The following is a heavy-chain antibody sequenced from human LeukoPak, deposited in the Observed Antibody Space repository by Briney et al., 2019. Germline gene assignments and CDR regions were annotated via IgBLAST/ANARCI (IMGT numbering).Heavy chain of an antibody. CDR1: GFTFSSYS. J-gene: IGHJ4*02. Sequence: HPGGSLRLSCAASGFTFSSYSMNWVRQAPGKGLVWVSFINPDGSTTNYADSVKGRFTISRDNAKNALYLQMNSLRAEDTAVYYCAKDLHYGSADYWGQGTLVTVSS. V-gene: IGHV3-74*01. CDR2: INPDGSTT. CDR3: AKDLHYGSADY. D-gene: IGHD3-10*01.